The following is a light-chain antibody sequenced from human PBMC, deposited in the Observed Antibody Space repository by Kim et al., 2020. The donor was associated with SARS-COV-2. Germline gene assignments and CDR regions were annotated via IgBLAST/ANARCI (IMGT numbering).Light chain of an antibody. Sequence: GQRVTISCSGSRSNIGSNFVNWYQQLPGTAPKLLIYGNDYRPSGVPDRFSGSKSGTSASLDISGLQSEDEADYYCAAWDDSLNGSVFGGGTQLTVL. CDR1: RSNIGSNF. CDR2: GND. CDR3: AAWDDSLNGSV. J-gene: IGLJ3*02. V-gene: IGLV1-44*01.